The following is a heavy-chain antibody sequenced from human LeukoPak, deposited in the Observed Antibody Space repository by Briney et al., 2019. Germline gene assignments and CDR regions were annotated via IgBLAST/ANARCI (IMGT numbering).Heavy chain of an antibody. CDR1: GFTFDDYA. CDR3: AKAWFDRPGIAVAGY. D-gene: IGHD6-19*01. V-gene: IGHV3-9*01. Sequence: GRSLRLSCAASGFTFDDYAMHWVRQAPGKGLERVSGISWNSGSIGYADSVKGRFTISRDNAKNSLYLQMNSLRAEDTALYYCAKAWFDRPGIAVAGYWGQGTLVTVSS. CDR2: ISWNSGSI. J-gene: IGHJ4*02.